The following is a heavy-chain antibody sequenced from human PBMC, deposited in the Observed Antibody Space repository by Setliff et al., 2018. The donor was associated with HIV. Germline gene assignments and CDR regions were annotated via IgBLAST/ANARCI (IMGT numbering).Heavy chain of an antibody. CDR2: IYYTWST. D-gene: IGHD3-10*01. J-gene: IGHJ4*02. CDR1: GGSMSSYY. Sequence: SETLSLTCTVSGGSMSSYYWSWIRQPPGKGLEWIGSIYYTWSTDYSPSLMSRVTISLDTPKNQFSLKLNPVIAADTVVYYCARNRVPSSLWGQGTRVTVS. V-gene: IGHV4-59*01. CDR3: ARNRVPSSL.